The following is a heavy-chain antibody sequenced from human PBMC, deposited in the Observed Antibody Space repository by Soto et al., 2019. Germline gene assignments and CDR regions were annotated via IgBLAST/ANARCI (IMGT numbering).Heavy chain of an antibody. J-gene: IGHJ4*02. V-gene: IGHV4-38-2*02. CDR1: GFAISRGYY. CDR2: IYPSVSS. D-gene: IGHD1-1*01. CDR3: AREKVGTTFFDN. Sequence: SETLSLTCIVSGFAISRGYYWSWVRQPPGKGLEWIGSIYPSVSSYHNPSLATRLRLSIDTSKNQFTLNLTSVTAADTALYFCAREKVGTTFFDNWGQGIQVTVSS.